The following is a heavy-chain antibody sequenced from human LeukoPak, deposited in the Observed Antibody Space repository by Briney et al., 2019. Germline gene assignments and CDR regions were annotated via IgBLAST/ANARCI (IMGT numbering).Heavy chain of an antibody. D-gene: IGHD6-13*01. CDR1: GGSISSGGYY. CDR3: ARARGQQLVKDFDY. CDR2: INHSGST. J-gene: IGHJ4*02. Sequence: SQTLSLTCTVSGGSISSGGYYWSWIRQPPGKGLEWIGYINHSGSTNYNPSLKSRVTISVDTSKNQFSLKLSSVTAADTAVYYCARARGQQLVKDFDYWGQGTLVTVSS. V-gene: IGHV4-30-2*01.